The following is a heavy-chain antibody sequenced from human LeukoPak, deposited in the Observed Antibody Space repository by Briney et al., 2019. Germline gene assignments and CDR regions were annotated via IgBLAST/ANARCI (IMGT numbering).Heavy chain of an antibody. D-gene: IGHD5-24*01. J-gene: IGHJ4*02. CDR1: GFTFDNYG. V-gene: IGHV3-20*04. CDR3: ARTTDLEMATIFDY. CDR2: INWNGGST. Sequence: GVSLRLSCAASGFTFDNYGMSWVRQAPGKGLEWVSGINWNGGSTGYADSVKGRFTISRDNAKNSLYLQMNSLRAEDTALYYCARTTDLEMATIFDYWGQGTLVTVSS.